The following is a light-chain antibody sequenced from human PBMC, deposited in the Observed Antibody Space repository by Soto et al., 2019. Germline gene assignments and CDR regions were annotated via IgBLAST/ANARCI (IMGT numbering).Light chain of an antibody. V-gene: IGKV3-20*01. CDR3: QQYGTSPPT. CDR1: QSVSSNF. J-gene: IGKJ1*01. CDR2: VTS. Sequence: EIVLTQSPGTLSLSPGERATLSCKASQSVSSNFLAWYQRKPGQAPRLLLYVTSYRATDIPYRFSGSGSGTDFTLTITRLEPEDFAVYYCQQYGTSPPTFGQGTKVEI.